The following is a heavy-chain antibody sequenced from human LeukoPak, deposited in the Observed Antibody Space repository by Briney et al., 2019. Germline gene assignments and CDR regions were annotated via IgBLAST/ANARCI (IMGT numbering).Heavy chain of an antibody. CDR3: ARRSYHDY. J-gene: IGHJ4*02. D-gene: IGHD1-26*01. V-gene: IGHV4-34*01. CDR2: INHSGST. Sequence: PSETLSLTCAVYGGSFSGYYWSWIRQPPGKGLEWIGEINHSGSTNYNPSLKSRVTISVDTSKNQFSLKLSSVTTADTAVYYCARRSYHDYWGQGTLVTVSS. CDR1: GGSFSGYY.